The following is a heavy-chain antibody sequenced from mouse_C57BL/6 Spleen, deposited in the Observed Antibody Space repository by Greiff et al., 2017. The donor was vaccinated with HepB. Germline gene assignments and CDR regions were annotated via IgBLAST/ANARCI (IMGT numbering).Heavy chain of an antibody. V-gene: IGHV1-82*01. J-gene: IGHJ4*01. Sequence: VQLQQSGPELVKPGASVKISCKASGYAFSSSWMNWVKQRPGKGLEWIGRIYPGDGDTNYNGKFKGKATLTADKSSSTAYMQLSSLTSEDSAVYVCARWLSYPYAMDYWGQGTSVTVSS. CDR3: ARWLSYPYAMDY. CDR1: GYAFSSSW. CDR2: IYPGDGDT. D-gene: IGHD2-10*01.